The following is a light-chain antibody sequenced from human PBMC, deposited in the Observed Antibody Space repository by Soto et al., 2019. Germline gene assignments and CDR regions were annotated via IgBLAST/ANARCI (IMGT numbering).Light chain of an antibody. CDR3: RSYTSSSTRV. Sequence: QSALTQPASVSGSPGQSSTISCTGTSSDVGGYAYVSWYQQHPGKAPKLMIYDVSNRPSGVSNRFSGSKSGNTASLTISGLQAEDEADYYCRSYTSSSTRVFGGGTKLTVL. CDR2: DVS. CDR1: SSDVGGYAY. V-gene: IGLV2-14*03. J-gene: IGLJ3*02.